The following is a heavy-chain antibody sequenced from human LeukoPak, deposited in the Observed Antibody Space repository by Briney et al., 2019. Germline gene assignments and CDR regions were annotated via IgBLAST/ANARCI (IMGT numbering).Heavy chain of an antibody. CDR1: GFTFSSYG. D-gene: IGHD5-12*01. J-gene: IGHJ4*02. V-gene: IGHV3-30*02. CDR2: IRYDGSNK. Sequence: GGSLRLSCAASGFTFSSYGMHWVRQAPGKGLEWVAFIRYDGSNKYYADSVKGRFAIPRDNSKNTLYLQMNSLRAEDTAVYYCAKDLRIVATIGDDFDYWGQGTLVTVSS. CDR3: AKDLRIVATIGDDFDY.